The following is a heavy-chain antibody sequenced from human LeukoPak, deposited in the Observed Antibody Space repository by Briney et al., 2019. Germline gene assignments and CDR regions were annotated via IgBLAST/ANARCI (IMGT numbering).Heavy chain of an antibody. CDR2: ISSSSSYI. Sequence: GGSLRLSCAASGFTFSSYSMNWVRQAPGKGLEWVSSISSSSSYIYYADSVKGRFTISRDNAKNSLYLQMNSPRAEDTAVYYCARAAAAGRIYYYYYGMDVWGQGTTVTVSS. D-gene: IGHD6-13*01. CDR1: GFTFSSYS. J-gene: IGHJ6*02. V-gene: IGHV3-21*01. CDR3: ARAAAAGRIYYYYYGMDV.